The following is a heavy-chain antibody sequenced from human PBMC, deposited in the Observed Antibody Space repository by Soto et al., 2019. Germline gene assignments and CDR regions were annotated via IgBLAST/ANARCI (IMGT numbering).Heavy chain of an antibody. Sequence: GGSLRLSCTASGFTFGDYAMSWFRQAPGKGLEWVGFIRSKAYGGTTEYAGSVKGRFTISRDDSKSIAYLQMNSLKTEDTAVYYCTRTSSSWYGKNFDYWGQGTLVTVSS. CDR1: GFTFGDYA. CDR3: TRTSSSWYGKNFDY. V-gene: IGHV3-49*03. J-gene: IGHJ4*02. CDR2: IRSKAYGGTT. D-gene: IGHD6-13*01.